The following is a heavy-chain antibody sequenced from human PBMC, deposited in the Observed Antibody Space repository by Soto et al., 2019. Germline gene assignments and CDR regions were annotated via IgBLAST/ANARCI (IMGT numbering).Heavy chain of an antibody. CDR1: GGSISSYY. Sequence: SETLSLTCTVSGGSISSYYWSWIRQPPGKGLEWIGYIYYSGSTNYNPSLKSRVTISVDTSKNQFSLKLSSVTAADTAVYYCARSGYDFWSGYYEEYYFDYWGQGTLVTVS. J-gene: IGHJ4*02. CDR3: ARSGYDFWSGYYEEYYFDY. D-gene: IGHD3-3*01. V-gene: IGHV4-59*01. CDR2: IYYSGST.